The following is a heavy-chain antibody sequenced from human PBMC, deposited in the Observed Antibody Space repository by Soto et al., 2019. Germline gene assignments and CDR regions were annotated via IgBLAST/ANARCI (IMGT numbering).Heavy chain of an antibody. J-gene: IGHJ4*02. Sequence: QLQLQESGSGLVKPSQTLSLTCAVSGGSISSGGYSWSWIRQPPGKGLEWIGYIYHSGSTYYNPSLKSRVXXXLXXSTKQFSLKLSSVTAAETAVYYCARGMTTVTTLDYWGQGTLVTVSS. CDR2: IYHSGST. V-gene: IGHV4-30-2*01. CDR1: GGSISSGGYS. D-gene: IGHD4-17*01. CDR3: ARGMTTVTTLDY.